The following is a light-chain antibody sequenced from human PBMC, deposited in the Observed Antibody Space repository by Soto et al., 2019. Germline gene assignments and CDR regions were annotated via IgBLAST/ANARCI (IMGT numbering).Light chain of an antibody. V-gene: IGLV1-44*01. CDR3: AAWNDSPYLWV. CDR1: SSNIGSNP. CDR2: RDS. Sequence: QLVLTQPPSASGTPGQRVSISCSGSSSNIGSNPVHWYQQFPGTAPRLLMYRDSQRPSGVPDRFSGSKSGTSASLVISGLQAEDEAEYYCAAWNDSPYLWVFGGGTKLTVL. J-gene: IGLJ3*02.